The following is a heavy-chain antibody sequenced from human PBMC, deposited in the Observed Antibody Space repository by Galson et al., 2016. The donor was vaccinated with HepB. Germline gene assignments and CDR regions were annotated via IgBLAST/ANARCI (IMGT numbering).Heavy chain of an antibody. CDR1: GFTFTNHA. CDR3: AKGLNWFDP. J-gene: IGHJ5*02. V-gene: IGHV3-23*01. CDR2: ISASGGST. Sequence: SLRLSCAASGFTFTNHAMTWVRQAPGKGLEWVSSISASGGSTYHADSVKGRFTISRDNSKNTLYLQMNSLRAEDTAVYYCAKGLNWFDPWGQGTLVTVSS.